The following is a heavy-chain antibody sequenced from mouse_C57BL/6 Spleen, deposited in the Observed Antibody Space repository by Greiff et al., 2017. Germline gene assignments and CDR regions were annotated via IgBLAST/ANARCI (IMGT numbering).Heavy chain of an antibody. J-gene: IGHJ4*01. CDR1: GYTFTSYW. D-gene: IGHD1-2*01. Sequence: QVQLKQPGAELVKPGASVKLSCKASGYTFTSYWMQWVKQRPGQGLEWIGEIDPSESYTNYNQKFKGKATLTVDTSSSTAYMQLSSLTSEDSAVYYCAKSLRHYAMDYWGQGTSVTVSS. CDR3: AKSLRHYAMDY. V-gene: IGHV1-50*01. CDR2: IDPSESYT.